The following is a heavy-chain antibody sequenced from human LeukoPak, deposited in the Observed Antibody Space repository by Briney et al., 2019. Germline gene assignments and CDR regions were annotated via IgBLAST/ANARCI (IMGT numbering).Heavy chain of an antibody. J-gene: IGHJ4*02. CDR1: GYTFTSYG. CDR2: INPSGGST. Sequence: ASVKVSCKASGYTFTSYGISWVRQAPGQGLEWMGIINPSGGSTSYAQKFQGRVTMTRDTSTSTVYMELSSLRSEDTAVYYCARESYGSGSGGYFDYWGQGTLVTVSS. CDR3: ARESYGSGSGGYFDY. D-gene: IGHD3-10*01. V-gene: IGHV1-46*01.